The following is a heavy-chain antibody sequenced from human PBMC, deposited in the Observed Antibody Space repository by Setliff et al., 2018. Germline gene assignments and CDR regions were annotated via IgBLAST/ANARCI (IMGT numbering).Heavy chain of an antibody. D-gene: IGHD2-21*01. J-gene: IGHJ6*03. Sequence: PSETLSLTCTVSGGSISSSNWWTWVRQPPGKGLEWIGEIYHSGSINYNTSLKSLVTMSVDKSKNQFSLKLTSVTAADTAVYYCARGLEGEDYFYYMDVWGKGNTVTVSS. CDR2: IYHSGSI. CDR3: ARGLEGEDYFYYMDV. CDR1: GGSISSSNW. V-gene: IGHV4-4*02.